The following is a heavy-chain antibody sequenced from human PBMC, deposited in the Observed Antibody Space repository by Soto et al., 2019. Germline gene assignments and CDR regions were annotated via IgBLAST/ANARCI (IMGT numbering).Heavy chain of an antibody. CDR1: GFTFSSYA. Sequence: QVQLVESGGGVVQPGRSLRLSCAASGFTFSSYAMHWVRQAPGKGLEWVAVISYDGSNKYYADSVKGRFIISRDNSKNTLYLQMNSLRAEDTAVYYCAREGGVGTVVAPYYYGMYVWGQWTTVTVSS. J-gene: IGHJ6*02. CDR2: ISYDGSNK. D-gene: IGHD2-15*01. V-gene: IGHV3-30-3*01. CDR3: AREGGVGTVVAPYYYGMYV.